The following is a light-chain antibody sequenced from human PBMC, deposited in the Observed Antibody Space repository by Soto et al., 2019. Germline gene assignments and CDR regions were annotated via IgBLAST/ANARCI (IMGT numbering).Light chain of an antibody. CDR3: QQYGSSAPIT. Sequence: EIVFTQSPGTLSLSPGDRATLSCRASQSVRSSYLAWYQQKPGQAPRLLIYGASSRATGIPDRFSGSGSGTDFTLTISRLEPEDFALYYCQQYGSSAPITFGQGTRLEIK. CDR1: QSVRSSY. J-gene: IGKJ5*01. CDR2: GAS. V-gene: IGKV3-20*01.